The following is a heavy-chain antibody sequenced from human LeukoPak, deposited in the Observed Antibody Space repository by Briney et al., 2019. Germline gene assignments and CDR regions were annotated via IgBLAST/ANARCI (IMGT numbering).Heavy chain of an antibody. J-gene: IGHJ4*02. CDR2: IYSGGST. D-gene: IGHD6-19*01. V-gene: IGHV3-53*04. CDR1: GFTVSSNY. Sequence: GGSLRLSCAASGFTVSSNYMSWVRQAPGKGLEWVSVIYSGGSTYYADSVKGRFTISRHNSKNTLYLRMNSLRAEDTAVYYCARTHIFSSGWYDGSDYWGQGTLVTVSS. CDR3: ARTHIFSSGWYDGSDY.